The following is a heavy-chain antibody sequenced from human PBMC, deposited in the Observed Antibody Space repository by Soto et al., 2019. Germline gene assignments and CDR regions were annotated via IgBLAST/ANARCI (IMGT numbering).Heavy chain of an antibody. Sequence: HPGGSLRLSCVASGLTFSSYAMSWVRQVPGKGLEWVSLIGGSGTNTYYADSVKGRFTISRDNSKNTLYLQMNSLRDEDTAVYYCARDTQDDFWSGYYRDYWGQGTLVTVSS. CDR2: IGGSGTNT. V-gene: IGHV3-23*01. CDR3: ARDTQDDFWSGYYRDY. D-gene: IGHD3-3*01. CDR1: GLTFSSYA. J-gene: IGHJ4*02.